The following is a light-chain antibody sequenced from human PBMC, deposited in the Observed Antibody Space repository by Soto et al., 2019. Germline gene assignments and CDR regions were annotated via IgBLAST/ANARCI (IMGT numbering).Light chain of an antibody. J-gene: IGKJ1*01. CDR2: DAS. V-gene: IGKV3-15*01. CDR3: QQYNNWPPLT. Sequence: EIVMTQPLATLSVSPGERVSLYCRASQNIHDKLAWYQQKPGQTPRLLIYDASTRATGISGSFSGSGSGTEFTLTISSLQSEDFAVYYCQQYNNWPPLTSGQGTKADIK. CDR1: QNIHDK.